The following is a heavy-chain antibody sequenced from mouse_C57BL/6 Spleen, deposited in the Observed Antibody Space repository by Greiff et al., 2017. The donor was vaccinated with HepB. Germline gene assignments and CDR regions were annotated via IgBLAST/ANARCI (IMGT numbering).Heavy chain of an antibody. J-gene: IGHJ4*01. V-gene: IGHV1-81*01. CDR3: ARYYGSSFMDY. D-gene: IGHD1-1*01. CDR2: IYPRSGNT. CDR1: GYTFTSYG. Sequence: VQLQESGAELARPGASVKLSCKASGYTFTSYGISWVKQRTGQGLEWIGEIYPRSGNTYYNEKFKGRATLTADKSSSTAYMELRSLTSEDSAVYFCARYYGSSFMDYWGQGTSVTVSS.